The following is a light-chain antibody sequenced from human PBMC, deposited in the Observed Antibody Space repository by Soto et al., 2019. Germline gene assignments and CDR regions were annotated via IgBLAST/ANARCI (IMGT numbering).Light chain of an antibody. CDR2: GAS. J-gene: IGKJ3*01. CDR3: QHYEKTPPSVT. Sequence: EIELMQSPGNLSLSPGERAALSCRASRPDSSSYLVWYQQKPGKAPRLLIYGASSRATGIPDRFSGSGSGTDFTISINRLEPEDFAVYYCQHYEKTPPSVTFGPGTKVDIK. CDR1: RPDSSSY. V-gene: IGKV3-20*01.